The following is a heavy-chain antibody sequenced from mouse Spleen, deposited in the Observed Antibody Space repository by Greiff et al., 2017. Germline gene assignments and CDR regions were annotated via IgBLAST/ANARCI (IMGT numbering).Heavy chain of an antibody. Sequence: VQLKQSGPGLVKPSQSLSLTCSVTGYSITSGYYWNWIRQFPGNKLEWMGYISYDGSNNYNPSLKNRISITRDTSKNQFFLKLNSVTTEDTATYYCAREGDYDGSSWFAYWGQGTLVTVSA. CDR1: GYSITSGYY. CDR3: AREGDYDGSSWFAY. V-gene: IGHV3-6*01. J-gene: IGHJ3*01. D-gene: IGHD2-1*01. CDR2: ISYDGSN.